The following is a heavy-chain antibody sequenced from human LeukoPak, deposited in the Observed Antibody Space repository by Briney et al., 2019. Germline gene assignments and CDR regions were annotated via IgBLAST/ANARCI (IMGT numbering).Heavy chain of an antibody. J-gene: IGHJ4*02. CDR1: GFTFSSYS. Sequence: GGSLRLSCAASGFTFSSYSMNWVRQAPGKGLEWVSSISSSSSYIYYADSVKGRFTISRDNAKNSQYLQMNSLRAEDTAVYYCARGGQLWSPYDFDYWGQGTLVTVSS. V-gene: IGHV3-21*01. CDR2: ISSSSSYI. D-gene: IGHD5-18*01. CDR3: ARGGQLWSPYDFDY.